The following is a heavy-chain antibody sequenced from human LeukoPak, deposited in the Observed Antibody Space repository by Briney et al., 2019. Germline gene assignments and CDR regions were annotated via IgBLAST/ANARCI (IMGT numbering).Heavy chain of an antibody. D-gene: IGHD3-22*01. CDR3: ARDGVGYYDSSGYYYFQH. V-gene: IGHV1-2*02. Sequence: GASVKVSCKASGYTFTGYYMHWVRQAPGQGLEWMGWINPNSGGTNYAQKFQGRVTMTRDTSISTAYMELSGLRSDDTAVYYCARDGVGYYDSSGYYYFQHWGQGTLVTVSS. CDR2: INPNSGGT. J-gene: IGHJ1*01. CDR1: GYTFTGYY.